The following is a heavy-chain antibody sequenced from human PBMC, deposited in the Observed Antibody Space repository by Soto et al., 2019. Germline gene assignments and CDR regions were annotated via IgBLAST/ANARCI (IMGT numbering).Heavy chain of an antibody. D-gene: IGHD4-17*01. CDR3: ARDDDYCDNGCDY. J-gene: IGHJ1*01. CDR2: ILDDGSDQ. V-gene: IGHV3-33*01. CDR1: GFTFSRYG. Sequence: QVQLVESGGGVVQPGRSLRLSCAASGFTFSRYGMHWVRQATGKGLALVAVILDDGSDQNYADSVKGRFTISRDNSKNIIYLQMNSQRSEETAVNYCARDDDYCDNGCDYWGQGTLFTVSS.